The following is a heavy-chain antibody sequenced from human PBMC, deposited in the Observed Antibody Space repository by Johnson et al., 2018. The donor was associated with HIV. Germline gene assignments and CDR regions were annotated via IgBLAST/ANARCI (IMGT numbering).Heavy chain of an antibody. CDR1: GFTFSSYW. J-gene: IGHJ3*02. D-gene: IGHD3-10*01. V-gene: IGHV3-7*01. Sequence: VHLVESGGGLVQPGGSLRLSCAASGFTFSSYWMSWVRQAPGKGLEWVANINQDGGKKYYVDAVKGRFTISRDNAKNSLYLQMNSLRAEDTAVYYCASLGWFGESGAFDIWGQGTMVTVSS. CDR3: ASLGWFGESGAFDI. CDR2: INQDGGKK.